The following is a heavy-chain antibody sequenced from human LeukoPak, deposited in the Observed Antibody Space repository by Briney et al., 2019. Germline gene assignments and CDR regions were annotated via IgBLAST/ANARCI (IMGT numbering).Heavy chain of an antibody. J-gene: IGHJ4*02. D-gene: IGHD1-26*01. CDR2: ISGSGGST. Sequence: PGGSLRLSCAASGFTFSSYAMSWVRQAPGKALEWVLAISGSGGSTYYADSVKGRFTISRDNSKNTLYLQMDSLRAEDTAVYYCAKDVEWEVGGCFDDWGQGTLVTVSS. CDR3: AKDVEWEVGGCFDD. CDR1: GFTFSSYA. V-gene: IGHV3-23*01.